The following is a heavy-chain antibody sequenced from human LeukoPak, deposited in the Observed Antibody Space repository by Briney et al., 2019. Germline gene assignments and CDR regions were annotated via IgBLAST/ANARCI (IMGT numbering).Heavy chain of an antibody. CDR2: INPSGGST. CDR3: ARDRVDYGGNFDWFDP. D-gene: IGHD4-23*01. CDR1: GYTFTSYY. V-gene: IGHV1-46*01. Sequence: ASVKVSCKASGYTFTSYYMHWVRQAPGQGLEWMGIINPSGGSTSYAQKFQGRVTMTGDMSTSTVYMELSSLRSEDTAVYYCARDRVDYGGNFDWFDPWGQGTLVTVSS. J-gene: IGHJ5*02.